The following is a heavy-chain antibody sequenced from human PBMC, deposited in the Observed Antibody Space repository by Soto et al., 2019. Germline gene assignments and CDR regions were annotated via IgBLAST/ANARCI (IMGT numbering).Heavy chain of an antibody. Sequence: PGGSLRLSCAASGFTFSDYYMSWIRQAPGKGLEWVSYISSSGSTIYYADSVKGRFTISRDNAKNSLYLQMNSLRAEDTAVYYCARDRRLITGTTYFDYWGQGTLVTVSS. CDR3: ARDRRLITGTTYFDY. CDR2: ISSSGSTI. J-gene: IGHJ4*02. CDR1: GFTFSDYY. V-gene: IGHV3-11*01. D-gene: IGHD1-7*01.